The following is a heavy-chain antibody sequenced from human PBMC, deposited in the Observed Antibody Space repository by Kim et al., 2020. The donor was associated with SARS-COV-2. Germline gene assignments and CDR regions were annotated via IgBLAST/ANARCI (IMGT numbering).Heavy chain of an antibody. CDR1: GGSISSYY. J-gene: IGHJ6*02. Sequence: SETLSLTCTVSGGSISSYYWSWIRQPPGKGLEWIGYIYYSGSTNYNPSLKSRVTISVDTSKNQFSLKLSSVTAADTAVYYCARDPAAAGTFANYYYGMDVWGQGTTVTVSS. V-gene: IGHV4-59*13. CDR2: IYYSGST. D-gene: IGHD6-13*01. CDR3: ARDPAAAGTFANYYYGMDV.